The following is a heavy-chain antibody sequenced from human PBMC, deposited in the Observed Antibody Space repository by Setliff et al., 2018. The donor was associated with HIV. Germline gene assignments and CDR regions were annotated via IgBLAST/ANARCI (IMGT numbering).Heavy chain of an antibody. Sequence: GGSLRLSCAASGFTFSSYAMHWVRQAPGKGLEWVAVISYDGSNKYYADSVKGRFTISRDNSKNTLYLQMNSLRAEDTAVCYCARDLPDVGWGQGTLVTVSS. CDR1: GFTFSSYA. V-gene: IGHV3-30*04. CDR2: ISYDGSNK. CDR3: ARDLPDVG. J-gene: IGHJ4*02.